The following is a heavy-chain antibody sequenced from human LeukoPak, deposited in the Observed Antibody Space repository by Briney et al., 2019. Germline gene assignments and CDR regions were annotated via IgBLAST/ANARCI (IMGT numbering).Heavy chain of an antibody. Sequence: ASVKVSCKASGYTFTSYDINWVRQATGQGLEWMGWMNPNSGNTGYAQKFQGRVTMTRNTSISTAYVELSSLRSEDTAVYYCARGRRFLTIYYYYMDVWGKGTTVTVSS. CDR1: GYTFTSYD. J-gene: IGHJ6*03. D-gene: IGHD3-3*01. CDR2: MNPNSGNT. V-gene: IGHV1-8*01. CDR3: ARGRRFLTIYYYYMDV.